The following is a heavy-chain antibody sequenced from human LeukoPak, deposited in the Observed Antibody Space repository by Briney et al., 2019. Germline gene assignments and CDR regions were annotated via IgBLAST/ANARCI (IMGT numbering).Heavy chain of an antibody. D-gene: IGHD7-27*01. Sequence: GRSLRLSCAASGFTFRSNAMHWVRQAPGKGLEWVANIKQDGSEKYYVDSVKGRFTISRDNAKNSLYLQMYSLRAEDTAVYYCATSNWGSNYWGQGTLVTVSS. V-gene: IGHV3-7*01. CDR1: GFTFRSNA. J-gene: IGHJ4*02. CDR3: ATSNWGSNY. CDR2: IKQDGSEK.